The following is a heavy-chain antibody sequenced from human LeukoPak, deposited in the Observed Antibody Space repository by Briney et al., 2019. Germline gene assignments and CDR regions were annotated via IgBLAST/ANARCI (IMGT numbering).Heavy chain of an antibody. V-gene: IGHV4-4*02. CDR3: ARAQRGCSANSCYLDP. CDR1: GASFSSGNW. Sequence: PSETLSLTCAVSGASFSSGNWWNWARQSPGKGLEWTAEILYTGDTNYNPSLRSRVTLSIDNSNNEASLKLASVTAADSAVYYCARAQRGCSANSCYLDPWGPGILVTVSS. CDR2: ILYTGDT. J-gene: IGHJ5*02. D-gene: IGHD2-15*01.